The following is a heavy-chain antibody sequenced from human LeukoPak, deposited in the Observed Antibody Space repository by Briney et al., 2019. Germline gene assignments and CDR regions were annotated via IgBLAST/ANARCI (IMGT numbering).Heavy chain of an antibody. J-gene: IGHJ4*02. D-gene: IGHD3-22*01. CDR1: GFTFSSYG. V-gene: IGHV3-30*02. CDR2: IRYDGSNK. CDR3: AKDPAYYYDSSGYYFDY. Sequence: GGSLRLSCAASGFTFSSYGMHWVRQAPGKGLEWVAFIRYDGSNKYYADSVKGRFTISRDNSKNTLYLQMNSLRAEDTAVYYCAKDPAYYYDSSGYYFDYWGQGTLVTVSS.